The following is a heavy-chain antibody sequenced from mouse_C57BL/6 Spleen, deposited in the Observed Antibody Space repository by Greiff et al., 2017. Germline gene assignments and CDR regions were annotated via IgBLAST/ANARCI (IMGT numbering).Heavy chain of an antibody. Sequence: QVHVKQSGPELVKPGASVKISCKASGYAFSSSWMNWVKQRPGKGLEWIGRIYPGDGDTNYNGKFKGKATLTADKSSSTAYMQLSSLTSEDSAVYFCAATNHWYFDVWGTGTTVTVSS. CDR1: GYAFSSSW. CDR3: AATNHWYFDV. V-gene: IGHV1-82*01. CDR2: IYPGDGDT. J-gene: IGHJ1*03. D-gene: IGHD2-1*01.